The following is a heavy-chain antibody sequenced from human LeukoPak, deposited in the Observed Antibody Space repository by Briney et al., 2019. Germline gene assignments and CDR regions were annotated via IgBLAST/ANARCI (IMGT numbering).Heavy chain of an antibody. CDR2: INPNSGGT. V-gene: IGHV1-2*02. Sequence: ASVKVSCKASGYTFTSYGISWVRQAPGQGLEWMGWINPNSGGTNYAQKFQGRVTMTRDTSISTAYMELSRLRSDDTAVYYCARVPDLGAFDIWGQGTMVTVSS. CDR1: GYTFTSYG. J-gene: IGHJ3*02. CDR3: ARVPDLGAFDI.